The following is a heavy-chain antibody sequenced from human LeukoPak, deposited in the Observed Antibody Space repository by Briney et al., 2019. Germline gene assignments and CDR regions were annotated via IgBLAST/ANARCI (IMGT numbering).Heavy chain of an antibody. CDR2: INPSGGST. D-gene: IGHD2-2*01. Sequence: EASVEVSCKASGYTFTSYYMHWVRQAPGQGLEWMGIINPSGGSTSYAQKFQGRVTMTRDTSTSTVYMELSSLRSDDTAVYYCARGYCSSTSCPGNDYWGQGTLVTVSS. CDR1: GYTFTSYY. J-gene: IGHJ4*02. CDR3: ARGYCSSTSCPGNDY. V-gene: IGHV1-46*01.